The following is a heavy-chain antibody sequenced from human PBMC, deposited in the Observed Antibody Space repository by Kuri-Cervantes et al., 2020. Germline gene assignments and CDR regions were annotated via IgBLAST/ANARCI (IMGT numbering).Heavy chain of an antibody. Sequence: ASVKVSCKASGYRFTSYYIHWLRQAPGQGLEWMGWIDPNTGNIDSAQKFQGRVTMTRDTSISTAYMELSRLRSDDTAVYYCARVGSRRSGWYDYWGQGTLVTVSS. CDR1: GYRFTSYY. J-gene: IGHJ4*02. CDR2: IDPNTGNI. CDR3: ARVGSRRSGWYDY. V-gene: IGHV1-2*02. D-gene: IGHD6-19*01.